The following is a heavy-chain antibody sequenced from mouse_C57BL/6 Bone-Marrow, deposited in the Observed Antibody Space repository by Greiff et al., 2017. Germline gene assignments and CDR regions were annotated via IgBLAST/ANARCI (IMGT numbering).Heavy chain of an antibody. CDR3: ARHYDYDVYAMDY. CDR1: GFTFSSYA. CDR2: ISDGGSYT. J-gene: IGHJ4*01. Sequence: EVQGVESGGGLVKPGGSLKLSCAASGFTFSSYAMSWVRQTPEKRLEWVATISDGGSYTYYPANVKGRFTISRDNAKNNLYLQMSHLKSEDTAMYYCARHYDYDVYAMDYWGQGTSVTVSS. V-gene: IGHV5-4*01. D-gene: IGHD2-4*01.